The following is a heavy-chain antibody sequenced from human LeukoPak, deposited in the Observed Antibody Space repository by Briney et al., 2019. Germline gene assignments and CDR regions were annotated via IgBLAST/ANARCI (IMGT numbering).Heavy chain of an antibody. J-gene: IGHJ4*02. CDR3: ANVVGGY. V-gene: IGHV3-23*01. CDR2: ISKSGGST. D-gene: IGHD2-21*01. CDR1: GITFSTIG. Sequence: GGSLRLSCPVSGITFSTIGVSWVRQAPGKGLEWVSIISKSGGSTFYADPVRGRFTISRDNSKDMLYLQMNSLTAEDTAVYYCANVVGGYWGQGTLVTVSS.